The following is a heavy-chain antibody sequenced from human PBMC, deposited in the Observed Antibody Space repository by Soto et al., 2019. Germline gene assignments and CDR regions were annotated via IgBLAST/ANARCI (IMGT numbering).Heavy chain of an antibody. Sequence: GASVKVSCKASGYTFSSYGISWVRQAPGQGLEWMGGIIPIFGTANYAQKFQGRVTITADESTSTAYMELSSLRSEDTAVYYCARERSVTYGTHYYYYGMDVWGQGTTVTVSS. D-gene: IGHD4-4*01. CDR2: IIPIFGTA. CDR3: ARERSVTYGTHYYYYGMDV. CDR1: GYTFSSYG. J-gene: IGHJ6*02. V-gene: IGHV1-69*13.